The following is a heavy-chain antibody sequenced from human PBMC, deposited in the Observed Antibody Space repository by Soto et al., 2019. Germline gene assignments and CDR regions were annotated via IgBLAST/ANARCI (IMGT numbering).Heavy chain of an antibody. CDR3: ARADGDSYDGNGYLGRH. Sequence: EVQLVESGGGLVQPGESLTLSCAASGFTFSSYWMHWVRQAPGKGLVWVSRIKSDGSGTYYADSVKGPLTISRDNATKTLYLQMHSLRVEDTAVYFCARADGDSYDGNGYLGRHWGQGTLVTVSS. CDR2: IKSDGSGT. J-gene: IGHJ4*02. D-gene: IGHD3-22*01. V-gene: IGHV3-74*01. CDR1: GFTFSSYW.